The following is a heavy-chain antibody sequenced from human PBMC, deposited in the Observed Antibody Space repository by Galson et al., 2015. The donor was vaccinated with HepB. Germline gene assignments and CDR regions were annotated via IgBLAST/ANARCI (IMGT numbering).Heavy chain of an antibody. V-gene: IGHV1-18*01. D-gene: IGHD6-19*01. CDR1: GYTFTSYG. CDR2: ISAYNGNT. CDR3: AIWAAVAGPRARPRQNYYYYGMDV. J-gene: IGHJ6*02. Sequence: SVKVSCKASGYTFTSYGISWVRQAPGQGLERMGWISAYNGNTNYAQKLQGRVNMTTDTSTSTAYMELRSLRSDDTAVYYCAIWAAVAGPRARPRQNYYYYGMDVWGQGTTVTVS.